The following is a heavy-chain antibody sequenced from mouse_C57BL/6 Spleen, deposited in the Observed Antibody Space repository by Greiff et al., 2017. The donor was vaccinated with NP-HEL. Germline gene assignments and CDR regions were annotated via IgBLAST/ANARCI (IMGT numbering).Heavy chain of an antibody. CDR2: IYPREGST. D-gene: IGHD2-4*01. J-gene: IGHJ4*01. CDR1: GYTFTSYD. V-gene: IGHV1-85*01. CDR3: ARSDYDYEGAMDY. Sequence: QVQLQQSGPERVKPGASVKLSCKASGYTFTSYDRNWVKQRPGQGLEWIGCIYPREGSTKYKEKFKRKATLTVDTSSSTAYMELHTLTSEDSAVYFCARSDYDYEGAMDYWGQGTSVTVSS.